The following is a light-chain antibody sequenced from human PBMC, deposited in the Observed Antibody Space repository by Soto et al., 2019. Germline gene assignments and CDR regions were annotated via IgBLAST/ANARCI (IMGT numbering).Light chain of an antibody. CDR3: QQRSNWPLT. CDR1: QSVSSY. J-gene: IGKJ5*01. Sequence: EIVLTQSPATLSLSPGERATLSCRASQSVSSYLAWYQQKPGQTPRLLIYDASNRATGIPARFSGSGSGTDFTLTISSLEPEDFAVYYCQQRSNWPLTFA. V-gene: IGKV3-11*01. CDR2: DAS.